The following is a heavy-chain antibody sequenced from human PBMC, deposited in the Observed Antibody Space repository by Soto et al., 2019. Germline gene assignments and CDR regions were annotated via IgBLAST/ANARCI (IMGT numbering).Heavy chain of an antibody. CDR1: GFTLSIYS. CDR2: ISGTSNSI. J-gene: IGHJ6*02. CDR3: ARGFDLQYGMDV. Sequence: EVSLVESGGGLVQRGGSVRLSCAASGFTLSIYSMNWVRQAPRKGLEWVSYISGTSNSIYYADSVKGRFTISRDNAKNSVFLQMNSLRDEDTAVYYCARGFDLQYGMDVWGQGTTVTVSS. D-gene: IGHD3-10*01. V-gene: IGHV3-48*02.